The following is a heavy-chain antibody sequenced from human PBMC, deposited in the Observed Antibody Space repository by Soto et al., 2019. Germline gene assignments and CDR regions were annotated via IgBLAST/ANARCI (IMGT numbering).Heavy chain of an antibody. CDR3: ALDSYYCYGMDV. V-gene: IGHV3-72*01. CDR2: TTNKANSYST. J-gene: IGHJ6*02. Sequence: EVQLVESGGGLVQPGGSLRLSCAASGLTFSDHYMDWVRQAPGKGLEWVGRTTNKANSYSTDYAASVKGRFTISRDDSRHSLYLQMNSLKAEDTAVYSCALDSYYCYGMDVWGQGTTVTVSS. CDR1: GLTFSDHY.